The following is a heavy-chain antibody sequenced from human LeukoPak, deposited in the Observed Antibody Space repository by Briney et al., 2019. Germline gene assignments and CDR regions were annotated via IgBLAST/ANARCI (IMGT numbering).Heavy chain of an antibody. Sequence: SETLSLTCSVSGASISSITNYWGWIRPAPGEGLEWIGSIFYSGVTYYNPSLKGRVTISVDTSKNQFSLKVRSVTAADTAVYYCAFHRGSSSGVNCYSFYFHSWGQGTLVTVSS. CDR3: AFHRGSSSGVNCYSFYFHS. V-gene: IGHV4-39*01. CDR2: IFYSGVT. D-gene: IGHD2-15*01. J-gene: IGHJ4*02. CDR1: GASISSITNY.